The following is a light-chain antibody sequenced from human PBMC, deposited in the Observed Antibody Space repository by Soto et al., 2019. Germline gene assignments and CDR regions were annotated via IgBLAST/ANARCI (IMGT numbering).Light chain of an antibody. Sequence: DIQMTQSPSSLSASVGDRVTITCQASQDISNYLNWYQQKPGKAPKLLIYDASNLETGVPSRFSGSGSGTDFTFSISRLQPEDIATYYCQQYTNLPFTFGPGTKVDLK. CDR3: QQYTNLPFT. V-gene: IGKV1-33*01. J-gene: IGKJ3*01. CDR1: QDISNY. CDR2: DAS.